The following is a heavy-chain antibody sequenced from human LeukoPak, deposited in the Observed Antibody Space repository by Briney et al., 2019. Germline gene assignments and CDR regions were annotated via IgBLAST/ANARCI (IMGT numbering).Heavy chain of an antibody. V-gene: IGHV3-66*04. Sequence: GGSLRLSCAASGFTVSGNYMSWVRQAPGKGLEWVSVIYSGGSRYYADSVKGRFTISRDNSKNTLYLQMNSLRAEDTAVYYCAGLPAYYYDTSGFYFDYWGQGTLVTVSS. CDR2: IYSGGSR. CDR3: AGLPAYYYDTSGFYFDY. D-gene: IGHD3-22*01. CDR1: GFTVSGNY. J-gene: IGHJ4*02.